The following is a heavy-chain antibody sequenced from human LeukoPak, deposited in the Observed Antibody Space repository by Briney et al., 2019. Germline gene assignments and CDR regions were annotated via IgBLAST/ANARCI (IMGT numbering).Heavy chain of an antibody. Sequence: SETLSLTCTVSGGSISSYYWSWIRQPPGKGLEWIGYIYYSGSTNYNPSLKSRVTISVDTSKNQFSLKLSSVTAADTAVYYCARDSDYYDSSGYSNGAFDIWGQGTMVTVSS. D-gene: IGHD3-22*01. V-gene: IGHV4-59*12. CDR2: IYYSGST. J-gene: IGHJ3*02. CDR3: ARDSDYYDSSGYSNGAFDI. CDR1: GGSISSYY.